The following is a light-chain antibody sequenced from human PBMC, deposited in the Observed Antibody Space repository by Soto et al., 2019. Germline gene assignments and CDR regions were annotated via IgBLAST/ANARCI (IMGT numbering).Light chain of an antibody. CDR1: QSVSSNY. CDR2: GAS. J-gene: IGKJ2*02. CDR3: QQYGSSCT. Sequence: ETVLTQSPGTLSLSPGERATLSCRASQSVSSNYLAWYQQKPGQAPRLLIYGASIRATGIPDRFSGSGSGTDFSRTISRLETEDFAVYYCQQYGSSCTFGQGTKLEIK. V-gene: IGKV3-20*01.